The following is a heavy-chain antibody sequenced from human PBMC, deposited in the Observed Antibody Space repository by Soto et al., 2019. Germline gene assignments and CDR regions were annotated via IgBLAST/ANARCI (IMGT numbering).Heavy chain of an antibody. CDR2: IVGGSGST. Sequence: SVKVSCKASGFTLTSADVQWVRQTRGQRLEWIGWIVGGSGSTNYAQQFQGRLAITRDMSTSTVYMELSSLRSEDTAVYYCAADWSNRPFDFWGQGTLVTVTS. CDR3: AADWSNRPFDF. V-gene: IGHV1-58*01. CDR1: GFTLTSAD. J-gene: IGHJ4*02. D-gene: IGHD3-3*01.